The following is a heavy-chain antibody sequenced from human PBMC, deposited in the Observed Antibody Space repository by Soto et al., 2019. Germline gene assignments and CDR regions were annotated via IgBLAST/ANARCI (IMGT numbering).Heavy chain of an antibody. CDR2: IYYSGST. J-gene: IGHJ5*02. D-gene: IGHD6-13*01. V-gene: IGHV4-31*02. Sequence: GGSISSGGYYWSWIRQHPGKGLEWIGYIYYSGSTYYNPSLKSRVTISVDTSKNQFSLKLSSVTAADTAVYYCARGRWQQLNWFDPWGQGTLVTV. CDR3: ARGRWQQLNWFDP. CDR1: GGSISSGGYY.